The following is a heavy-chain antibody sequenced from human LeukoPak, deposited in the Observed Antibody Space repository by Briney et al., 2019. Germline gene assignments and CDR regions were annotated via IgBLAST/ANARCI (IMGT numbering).Heavy chain of an antibody. CDR3: ARDSGATYYDFWSGYYTPYYYYYYMDV. Sequence: GASVKVSCKASGYTFTSYGIRWLRQAPGPGLEWMGWISAYNGNTNYVQKPHRRVTMTTDTSTSTAYMELRSLRSDDTAVYYCARDSGATYYDFWSGYYTPYYYYYYMDVWGKGTTVTVSS. V-gene: IGHV1-18*01. J-gene: IGHJ6*03. D-gene: IGHD3-3*01. CDR2: ISAYNGNT. CDR1: GYTFTSYG.